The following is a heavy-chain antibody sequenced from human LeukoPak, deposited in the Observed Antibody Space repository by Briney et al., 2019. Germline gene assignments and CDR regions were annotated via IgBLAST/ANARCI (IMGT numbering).Heavy chain of an antibody. CDR2: IKSRTDGGTT. D-gene: IGHD3-16*01. CDR1: GVTLNSVW. CDR3: ITDYGYLRFGG. V-gene: IGHV3-15*01. Sequence: PGGSLRLSCAASGVTLNSVWMSWVRQAPGKGLEWVGRIKSRTDGGTTDYAAPVKGRFTVSRDDSKNTLYLQMNGLKIEDTAVYYCITDYGYLRFGGRGQGTLVTVSS. J-gene: IGHJ4*02.